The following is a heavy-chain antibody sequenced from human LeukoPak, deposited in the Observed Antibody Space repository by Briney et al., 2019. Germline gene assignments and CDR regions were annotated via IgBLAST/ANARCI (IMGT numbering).Heavy chain of an antibody. J-gene: IGHJ4*02. Sequence: GASVNISCMSSGFTFTNYLLHWVRQAPGQGLEWVGSIAPSVDTTNYAQRFRDRVTMTRDTSTSTVYMELSSLRSEHTAVYYCVREKSGGYFDYWGQGTLVTVSS. CDR1: GFTFTNYL. CDR3: VREKSGGYFDY. CDR2: IAPSVDTT. V-gene: IGHV1-46*01. D-gene: IGHD2-8*02.